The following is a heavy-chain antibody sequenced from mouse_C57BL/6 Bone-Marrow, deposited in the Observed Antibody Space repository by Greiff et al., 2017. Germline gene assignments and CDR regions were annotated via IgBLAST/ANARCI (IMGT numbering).Heavy chain of an antibody. Sequence: QVQLQQPGAELVKPGSSVKLSCKASGYTFTSYWMHWVKQRPGQGLEWIGMIHPYSGSTNYNQKFKSKATLTVDKSSSTAYMQLSSLTSEDSAVXCCERDYCNYYAMDYWGQGTSVTVSS. CDR3: ERDYCNYYAMDY. V-gene: IGHV1-64*01. D-gene: IGHD1-1*01. J-gene: IGHJ4*01. CDR2: IHPYSGST. CDR1: GYTFTSYW.